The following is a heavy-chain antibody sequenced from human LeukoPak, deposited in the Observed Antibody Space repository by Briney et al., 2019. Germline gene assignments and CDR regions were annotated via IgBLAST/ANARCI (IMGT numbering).Heavy chain of an antibody. CDR3: ATASDFRGTQKNWFDP. CDR2: FEPEDGET. J-gene: IGHJ5*02. Sequence: ASVKVSCKVSGYTLTELSMHWVRQAPGKGLEWMVGFEPEDGETIYAQRFQGRVTMTEDTSTDTAYMELSSLRSEDTAVYYCATASDFRGTQKNWFDPWGRGTLVTVSS. V-gene: IGHV1-24*01. D-gene: IGHD3-3*01. CDR1: GYTLTELS.